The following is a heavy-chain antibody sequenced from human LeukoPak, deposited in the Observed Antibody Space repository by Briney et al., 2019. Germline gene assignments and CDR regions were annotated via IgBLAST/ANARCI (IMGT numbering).Heavy chain of an antibody. Sequence: GGSLRLSCAASGFSFDDYGMHWVRQAPGKGLEWVAVISYDGSNKYYADSVKGRFTISRDNAQNSLYLQMSSLRAEDTAVYYCARRTPGYCSGGSCYAFQHWGQGTLVTVSS. V-gene: IGHV3-30*03. D-gene: IGHD2-15*01. CDR2: ISYDGSNK. CDR3: ARRTPGYCSGGSCYAFQH. CDR1: GFSFDDYG. J-gene: IGHJ1*01.